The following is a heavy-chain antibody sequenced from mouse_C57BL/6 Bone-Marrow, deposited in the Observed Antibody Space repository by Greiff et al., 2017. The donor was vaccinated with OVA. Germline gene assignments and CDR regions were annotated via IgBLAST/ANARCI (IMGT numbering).Heavy chain of an antibody. CDR2: IYPRSGNT. V-gene: IGHV1-81*01. Sequence: VKLQQSGAELARPGASVKLSCKASGYTFTSYGISWVKQRTGQGLEWIGEIYPRSGNTYYNEKFKGKATLTADKSSSTAYMELRSLTSEDSAVYFCAREDITTVVATDYWGQGTTLTVSS. CDR1: GYTFTSYG. D-gene: IGHD1-1*01. J-gene: IGHJ2*01. CDR3: AREDITTVVATDY.